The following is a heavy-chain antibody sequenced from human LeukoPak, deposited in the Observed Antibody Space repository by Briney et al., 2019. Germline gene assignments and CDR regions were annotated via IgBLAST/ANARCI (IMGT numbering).Heavy chain of an antibody. Sequence: PSETLSLTCTVSASSVASDYFCGWIRQPPGTGLEWIGMIFHSGATFYNPSLESRVAMSVDTTKNTLSLTLRSLSAADSALYYCVRLSGPLDAYYIDSWGQGTLVTVSS. CDR2: IFHSGAT. CDR3: VRLSGPLDAYYIDS. D-gene: IGHD3-9*01. V-gene: IGHV4-38-2*02. J-gene: IGHJ4*02. CDR1: ASSVASDYF.